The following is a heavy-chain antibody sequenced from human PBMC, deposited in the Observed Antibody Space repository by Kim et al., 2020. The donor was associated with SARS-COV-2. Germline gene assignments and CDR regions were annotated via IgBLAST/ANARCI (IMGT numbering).Heavy chain of an antibody. J-gene: IGHJ4*02. Sequence: AQKFQGRVTMTRDTSTSTVYMELSSLRSEDTAVYYCARVGRYFDWLLLDYWGQGTLVTVSS. D-gene: IGHD3-9*01. CDR3: ARVGRYFDWLLLDY. V-gene: IGHV1-46*01.